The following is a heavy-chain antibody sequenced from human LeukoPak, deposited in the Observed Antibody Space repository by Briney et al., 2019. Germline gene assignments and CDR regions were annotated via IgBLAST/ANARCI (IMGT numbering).Heavy chain of an antibody. CDR3: ARGQYGMDV. CDR2: ISSSSTSK. Sequence: GGSLRLSCAVSGFIFSSYSMNWVRQAPGKGLEWVSHISSSSTSKYYADSVKGRFTISRDNAKYSLYLQMNSLRAEDTAVYYCARGQYGMDVWGQGTTVTVSS. V-gene: IGHV3-48*04. CDR1: GFIFSSYS. J-gene: IGHJ6*02.